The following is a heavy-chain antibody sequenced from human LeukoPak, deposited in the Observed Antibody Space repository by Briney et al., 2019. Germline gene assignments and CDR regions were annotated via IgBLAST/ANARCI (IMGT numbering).Heavy chain of an antibody. J-gene: IGHJ4*02. CDR2: ISYDGSNK. Sequence: GGSLRLSCAASGFTFSSYAMHWVRQAPGKGLEWVAVISYDGSNKYYADSVKGRFTISRDNSKNTLYLQMNSLRAEDTAVYYCAKDSEYYYDSSGYYYSDYWGQGTLVTVSS. CDR3: AKDSEYYYDSSGYYYSDY. CDR1: GFTFSSYA. D-gene: IGHD3-22*01. V-gene: IGHV3-30-3*01.